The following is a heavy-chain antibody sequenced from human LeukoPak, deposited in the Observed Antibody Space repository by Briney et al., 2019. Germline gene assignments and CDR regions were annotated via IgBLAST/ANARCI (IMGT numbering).Heavy chain of an antibody. CDR1: GFTFSSYG. V-gene: IGHV3-33*01. CDR3: ARDDALGDNALDI. Sequence: GRSLRLSCAASGFTFSSYGMHWVRQAPGKGLERVAVILNDGSQEKYADSVKGRFTISRDNSKNTLFLQMNSLRAEDTAVYYCARDDALGDNALDIWGQGTMVTVSS. CDR2: ILNDGSQE. D-gene: IGHD3-16*01. J-gene: IGHJ3*02.